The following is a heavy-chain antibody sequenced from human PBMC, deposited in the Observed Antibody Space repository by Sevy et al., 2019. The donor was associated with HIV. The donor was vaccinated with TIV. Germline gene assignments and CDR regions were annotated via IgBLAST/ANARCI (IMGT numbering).Heavy chain of an antibody. D-gene: IGHD3-10*01. J-gene: IGHJ4*02. V-gene: IGHV4-59*13. CDR2: IYYSGST. CDR3: ARSLGTGNYFDY. Sequence: SETLSLTCTVSGGSMTSYYWNWIRQPPGKGLEWIGYIYYSGSTNYNPSLKSQVTMSVDTSKNRFSLTLISVTAADTAVYHCARSLGTGNYFDYWGQGALVTVSS. CDR1: GGSMTSYY.